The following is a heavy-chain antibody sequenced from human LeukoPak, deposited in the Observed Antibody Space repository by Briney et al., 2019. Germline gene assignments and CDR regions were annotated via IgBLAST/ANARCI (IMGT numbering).Heavy chain of an antibody. CDR1: GFTVSRNY. D-gene: IGHD4-17*01. J-gene: IGHJ4*02. CDR3: ARAHDFSDHDLDY. V-gene: IGHV3-66*01. CDR2: IYSDASGGST. Sequence: PGGSLRLSCAASGFTVSRNYMSWVRQAPGKGLEWVSIIYSDASGGSTYYADSVKGRFTISRDNSKNTLYLQMNSLRAEDTAVYYCARAHDFSDHDLDYWGQGTLVTVSS.